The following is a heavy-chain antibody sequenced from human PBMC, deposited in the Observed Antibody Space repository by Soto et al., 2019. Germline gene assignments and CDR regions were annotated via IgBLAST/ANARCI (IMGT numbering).Heavy chain of an antibody. CDR2: INHSGST. CDR1: GGSFSGYY. J-gene: IGHJ6*02. V-gene: IGHV4-34*01. CDR3: ARDSGYYGHYYYYGMDV. D-gene: IGHD3-22*01. Sequence: PSETLSLTCAVYGGSFSGYYWSWIRQPPGKGLEWIGEINHSGSTNYNPSLKSRVTISVDTSKNQFSLKLSSVTAADTAVYYCARDSGYYGHYYYYGMDVWGQGTTVTVSS.